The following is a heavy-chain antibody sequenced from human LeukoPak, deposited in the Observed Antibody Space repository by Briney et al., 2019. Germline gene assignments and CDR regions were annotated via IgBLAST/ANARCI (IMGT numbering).Heavy chain of an antibody. V-gene: IGHV3-33*01. CDR1: GFTSSKYG. J-gene: IGHJ4*02. CDR3: AREWGLIAVAGGPGY. CDR2: IWYDVHKN. Sequence: GGSLRPSCVPPGFTSSKYGMRWVRQAPGKGLRWLAIIWYDVHKNYYADSVKGRFTISRDNTKNTLFLEMNDLKAEDTAVYYCAREWGLIAVAGGPGYWGQGTLVTVSS. D-gene: IGHD2-21*01.